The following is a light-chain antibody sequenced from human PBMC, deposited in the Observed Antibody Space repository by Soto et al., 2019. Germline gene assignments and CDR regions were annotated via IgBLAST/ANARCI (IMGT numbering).Light chain of an antibody. CDR3: SSYTSSRTLV. Sequence: QSALTQPASVSGSPGQSITISCTGTSSDVGGHNYVSWYQQHPGKAPKLMIYEVSNRPSGVSNRFSGSKSGNTASLTISGLQAEDEADYYCSSYTSSRTLVFGGGTQLTVL. J-gene: IGLJ2*01. CDR1: SSDVGGHNY. V-gene: IGLV2-14*01. CDR2: EVS.